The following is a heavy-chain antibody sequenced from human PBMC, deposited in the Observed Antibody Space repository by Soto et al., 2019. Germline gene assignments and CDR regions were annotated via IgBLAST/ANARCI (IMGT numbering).Heavy chain of an antibody. CDR1: GGSITSYY. J-gene: IGHJ5*02. Sequence: SETLSLTCNVSGGSITSYYWSWIRQPPGKGLEWIGYMYYSGSTNYNPSLKSRVTISVDTSKNQFSLKLSSVTAADTAVYYCAGQTTYYDILTGYYTRNWFDPWGQGTLVTVSS. V-gene: IGHV4-59*08. D-gene: IGHD3-9*01. CDR2: MYYSGST. CDR3: AGQTTYYDILTGYYTRNWFDP.